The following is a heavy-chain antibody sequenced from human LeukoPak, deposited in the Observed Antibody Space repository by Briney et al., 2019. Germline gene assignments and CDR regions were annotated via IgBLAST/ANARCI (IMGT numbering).Heavy chain of an antibody. V-gene: IGHV1-2*02. CDR2: INPSNGDT. Sequence: GASVKVSCKASGYTFSGYYIHWVRQAPGRGLEWVSWINPSNGDTNYAQKFQGRVTMTRDTSISTAYMELTRLISDDTAEYYCARVGSSGWYVHPTLDYWGQGTLVTVSS. CDR1: GYTFSGYY. J-gene: IGHJ4*02. D-gene: IGHD6-19*01. CDR3: ARVGSSGWYVHPTLDY.